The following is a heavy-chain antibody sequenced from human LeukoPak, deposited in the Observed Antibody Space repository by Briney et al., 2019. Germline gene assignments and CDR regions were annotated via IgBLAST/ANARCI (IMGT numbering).Heavy chain of an antibody. CDR3: VRDGPGGGMDV. J-gene: IGHJ6*02. D-gene: IGHD1-1*01. V-gene: IGHV3-30-3*01. Sequence: GRALRHSCATSGYTFSCYTREWVRWAPAKVLEWVAVISYDGSNKYYADSVKGRFTISRDNSKNTLYLQMNSLRAEDTAVYYCVRDGPGGGMDVWGQGTTVTVSS. CDR1: GYTFSCYT. CDR2: ISYDGSNK.